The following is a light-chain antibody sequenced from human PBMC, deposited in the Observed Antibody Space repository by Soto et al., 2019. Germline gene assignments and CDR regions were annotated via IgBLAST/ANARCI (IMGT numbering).Light chain of an antibody. Sequence: LSCWASESVGDYLAWYQQKPGQAPRLLIYGATKRTSGTPDRFSGTGSETAFTLAIRRLEPGDFAVYYCQQYVTSPAITFGQGTRLEIK. V-gene: IGKV3-20*01. J-gene: IGKJ5*01. CDR3: QQYVTSPAIT. CDR1: ESVGDY. CDR2: GAT.